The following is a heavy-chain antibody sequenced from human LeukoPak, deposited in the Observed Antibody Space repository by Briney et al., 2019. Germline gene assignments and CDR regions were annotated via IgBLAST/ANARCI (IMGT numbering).Heavy chain of an antibody. Sequence: GGSLRLSCAASGFTFSSYGMHWVRQAPGKGLEWVAVIWYDGSNKYYADSVKGRFTISRDNSKNTLYLQMNSLRAEDTAVYYCARDVKTYYYDSSGYYGASNGYYFDYWGQGTLVTVSS. CDR2: IWYDGSNK. V-gene: IGHV3-33*01. CDR3: ARDVKTYYYDSSGYYGASNGYYFDY. J-gene: IGHJ4*02. D-gene: IGHD3-22*01. CDR1: GFTFSSYG.